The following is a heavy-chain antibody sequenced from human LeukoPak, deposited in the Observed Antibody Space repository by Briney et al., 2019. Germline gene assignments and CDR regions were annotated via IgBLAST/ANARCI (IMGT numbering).Heavy chain of an antibody. J-gene: IGHJ4*02. V-gene: IGHV3-30-3*01. D-gene: IGHD3-16*01. CDR2: ISYDGSNK. CDR1: GFTFSSYA. Sequence: PGGSLRLSCAASGFTFSSYAMHWVRQAPGKGLEWVAVISYDGSNKYYADSVKGRFTISRDNAKNSLYLQMNSLRAEDTAVYYCAREQWGVDYWGRGTLVTVSS. CDR3: AREQWGVDY.